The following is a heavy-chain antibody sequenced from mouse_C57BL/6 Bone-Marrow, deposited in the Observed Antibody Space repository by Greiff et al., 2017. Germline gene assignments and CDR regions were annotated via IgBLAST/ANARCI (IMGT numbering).Heavy chain of an antibody. CDR2: ISYDGSN. Sequence: DVKLQESGPGLVKPSQSLSLTCSVTGYSITSGYYWNWIRQFPGNKLEWMGYISYDGSNNYNPSLKNRISITRDTSKNQFFLKLNSVTTEDTATYYCARDPIYYYGSSPLYFDVWGTGTTVTVSS. CDR3: ARDPIYYYGSSPLYFDV. D-gene: IGHD1-1*01. CDR1: GYSITSGYY. V-gene: IGHV3-6*01. J-gene: IGHJ1*03.